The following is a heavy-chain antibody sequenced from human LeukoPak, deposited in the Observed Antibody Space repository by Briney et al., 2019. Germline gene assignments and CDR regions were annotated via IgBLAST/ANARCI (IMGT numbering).Heavy chain of an antibody. V-gene: IGHV1-2*02. CDR2: FNPNSGGT. J-gene: IGHJ4*02. Sequence: GASVKVSCKASGYIFTGYYMHWVRQAPGQGLEWMGWFNPNSGGTNSAQKFQGRVTMTRDTSISTAYMELSGLTSDDTAVYYCARHPYSGSYHFDYWGQGTLVTVSS. D-gene: IGHD1-26*01. CDR3: ARHPYSGSYHFDY. CDR1: GYIFTGYY.